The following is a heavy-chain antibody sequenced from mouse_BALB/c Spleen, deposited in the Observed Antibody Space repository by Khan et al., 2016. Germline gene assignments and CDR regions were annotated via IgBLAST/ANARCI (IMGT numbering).Heavy chain of an antibody. CDR1: GYTFTNYG. CDR3: ARDDGYDGDWYFDV. Sequence: QIQLVQSGPELMKPGETVKISCKASGYTFTNYGMNWVKQAPGKGLKWMAWINTYTGEPTYADDFKGRFVFPLETSARTAYLQITNLKNEDTATYYSARDDGYDGDWYFDVWGGGTTVTVSS. J-gene: IGHJ1*01. D-gene: IGHD2-2*01. CDR2: INTYTGEP. V-gene: IGHV9-3-1*01.